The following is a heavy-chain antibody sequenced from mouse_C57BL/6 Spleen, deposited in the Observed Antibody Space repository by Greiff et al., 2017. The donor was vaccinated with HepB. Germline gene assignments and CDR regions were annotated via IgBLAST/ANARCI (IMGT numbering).Heavy chain of an antibody. Sequence: QVQLQQPGAELVKPGASVKLSCKASGYTFTSYWMHWVKQRPGQGLEWIGMIHPNSGSTNYNEKFKSKATLTVDKSSSTAYMQLSSLTSEDSAVYYCAGGSSYGGYFDYWGQGTTLTVSS. CDR2: IHPNSGST. D-gene: IGHD1-1*01. CDR3: AGGSSYGGYFDY. J-gene: IGHJ2*01. V-gene: IGHV1-64*01. CDR1: GYTFTSYW.